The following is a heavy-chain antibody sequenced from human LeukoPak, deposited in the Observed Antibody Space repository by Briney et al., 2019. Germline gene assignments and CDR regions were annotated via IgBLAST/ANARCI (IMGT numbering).Heavy chain of an antibody. CDR2: ISAYNGNT. CDR3: ARDVSRWLQTTEIDY. J-gene: IGHJ4*02. V-gene: IGHV1-18*04. CDR1: KYTFTDYY. Sequence: GASVKVSCKPSKYTFTDYYLHWVRQAPGQGLEWMGWISAYNGNTNYAQKLQGRVTMTTDTSTSTAYMELRSLRSDDTAVYYCARDVSRWLQTTEIDYWGQGTLVTVSS. D-gene: IGHD5-24*01.